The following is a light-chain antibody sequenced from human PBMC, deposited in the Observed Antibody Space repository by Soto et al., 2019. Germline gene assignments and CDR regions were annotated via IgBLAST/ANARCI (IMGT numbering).Light chain of an antibody. J-gene: IGLJ1*01. CDR2: GGS. Sequence: QSALTQPASGSGPPGQSITISCTGTSSDVGRYNLVSWHQQHPGKAPKLMIYGGSERPSGVSDRFSGSKSGNTASLAISGLQPENEADYYCCSYAGSTNLYVFGRGTKVTV. V-gene: IGLV2-23*01. CDR3: CSYAGSTNLYV. CDR1: SSDVGRYNL.